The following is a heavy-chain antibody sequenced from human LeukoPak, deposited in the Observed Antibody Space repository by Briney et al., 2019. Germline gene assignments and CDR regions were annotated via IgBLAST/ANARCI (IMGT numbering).Heavy chain of an antibody. Sequence: GGSLRLPCAASGFTFSSYGMHWVRQAPGKGLEWVAFIRYDGSNKYYADSVKGRFTISRDNSKNTLYLQMNSLRAEDTAVYYCATGGSTSRFYYYYYMDVWGKGTTVTVSS. J-gene: IGHJ6*03. CDR2: IRYDGSNK. CDR3: ATGGSTSRFYYYYYMDV. CDR1: GFTFSSYG. D-gene: IGHD2-2*01. V-gene: IGHV3-30*02.